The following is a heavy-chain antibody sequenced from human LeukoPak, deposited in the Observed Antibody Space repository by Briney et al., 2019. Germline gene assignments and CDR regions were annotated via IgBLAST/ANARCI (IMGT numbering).Heavy chain of an antibody. CDR3: ARDQSDHYGSGSYSEGSY. D-gene: IGHD3-10*01. CDR2: ISGSSGTI. V-gene: IGHV3-48*02. Sequence: PGGSLRLSCAASGFTFSTYSMKRVRQAPGKGLEWVSYISGSSGTIYYADSVKGRFTISRDNAKNSLYLQMNGLRDEDTAVYYCARDQSDHYGSGSYSEGSYWGQGTLVTVSS. CDR1: GFTFSTYS. J-gene: IGHJ4*02.